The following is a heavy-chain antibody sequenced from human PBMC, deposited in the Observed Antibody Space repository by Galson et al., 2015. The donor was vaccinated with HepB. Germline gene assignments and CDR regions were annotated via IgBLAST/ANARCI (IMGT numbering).Heavy chain of an antibody. CDR2: IRYDGSNK. CDR3: AKGGSVATNFDY. Sequence: SLRLSCAASGFTFSSYGMHWVRQAPGKGLEWVAFIRYDGSNKYYADSVKGRFTISRDNSKNTLYLQMNSLRAEDTAVYYCAKGGSVATNFDYWGQGTLVTVSS. D-gene: IGHD5-12*01. J-gene: IGHJ4*02. V-gene: IGHV3-30*02. CDR1: GFTFSSYG.